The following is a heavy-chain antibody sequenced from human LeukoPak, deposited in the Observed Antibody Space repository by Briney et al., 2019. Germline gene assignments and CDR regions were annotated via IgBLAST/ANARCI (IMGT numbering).Heavy chain of an antibody. CDR1: GFAFSDYS. V-gene: IGHV3-21*01. J-gene: IGHJ4*02. CDR3: ARDREIAAAGHFDY. D-gene: IGHD6-13*01. Sequence: PGGSLRLSCAASGFAFSDYSMNWVRQAPGKGLEWVSSISSSSSYIYYADSVKGRFAISRDNAKNSLYLQMNSLRAEDTAVYYCARDREIAAAGHFDYWGQGTLVTVSS. CDR2: ISSSSSYI.